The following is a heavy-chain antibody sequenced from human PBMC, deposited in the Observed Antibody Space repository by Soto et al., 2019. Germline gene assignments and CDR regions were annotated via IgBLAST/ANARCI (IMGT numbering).Heavy chain of an antibody. J-gene: IGHJ4*02. Sequence: QVRLVQSEAEVKKAGSSVKVSCKASGGTFISDAVTWVRQAPGQGLEWMGGVIPMFPKANYAQKFQGRATITAHKSTSTVYMERHSLKSEDTALYFCARCHSDSSGPGYLDSWGQGTLVPVTS. V-gene: IGHV1-69*06. CDR2: VIPMFPKA. D-gene: IGHD3-22*01. CDR1: GGTFISDA. CDR3: ARCHSDSSGPGYLDS.